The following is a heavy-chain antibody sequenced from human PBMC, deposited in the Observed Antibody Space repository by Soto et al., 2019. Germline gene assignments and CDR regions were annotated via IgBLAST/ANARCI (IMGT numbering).Heavy chain of an antibody. D-gene: IGHD6-6*01. CDR3: ARDLEYSSSWGFGYYYMDV. Sequence: GGSLRLSCAASGFTFSSYSMNWVRQAPGKGLEWVSSISSSSYIYYADSVKGRFTISRDNAKNSLYLQMNSLRAEDTAVYYCARDLEYSSSWGFGYYYMDVWGKGTTVTVSS. CDR2: ISSSSYI. CDR1: GFTFSSYS. V-gene: IGHV3-21*01. J-gene: IGHJ6*03.